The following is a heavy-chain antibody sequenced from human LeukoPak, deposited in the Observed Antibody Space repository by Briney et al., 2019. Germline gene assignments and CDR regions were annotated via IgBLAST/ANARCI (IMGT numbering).Heavy chain of an antibody. Sequence: SETLSLTCTVSGGSISSSYYYWGWIRQPPGKGLEWIGSIYYSGSTYYNPSLKSRVTISVDTSKNQFSLKLSSVTAADTATYYCASREMATISLFYWGQGTLVTVSS. D-gene: IGHD5-24*01. CDR3: ASREMATISLFY. V-gene: IGHV4-39*01. J-gene: IGHJ4*02. CDR2: IYYSGST. CDR1: GGSISSSYYY.